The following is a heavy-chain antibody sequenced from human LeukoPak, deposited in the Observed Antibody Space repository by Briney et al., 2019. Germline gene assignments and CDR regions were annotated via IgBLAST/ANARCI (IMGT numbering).Heavy chain of an antibody. V-gene: IGHV4-39*01. Sequence: PSETLSLTCTVSGGSIRSSYYYWGWIRQPPGKGLEWIGSIYDSGSTYYNPSLKSRVTISVDTSKNQFSLKLSSVTAADTAVYYCARGSGTMKHWGQGTLDTVSS. CDR1: GGSIRSSYYY. D-gene: IGHD3-22*01. CDR3: ARGSGTMKH. J-gene: IGHJ1*01. CDR2: IYDSGST.